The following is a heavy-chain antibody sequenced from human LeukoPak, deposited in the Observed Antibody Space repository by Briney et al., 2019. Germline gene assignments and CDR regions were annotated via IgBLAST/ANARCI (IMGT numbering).Heavy chain of an antibody. CDR2: IYYSGST. J-gene: IGHJ4*02. CDR1: GGSISSYY. D-gene: IGHD3-9*01. CDR3: ARERLFDWSHSFDY. V-gene: IGHV4-59*01. Sequence: PSETLSLTCTVSGGSISSYYWSWIRQPPGKGLEWIGYIYYSGSTNYDPSLKSRVTISVDTSKNQFSLKLSSVTAADTAVYYCARERLFDWSHSFDYWGQGTLVTVSS.